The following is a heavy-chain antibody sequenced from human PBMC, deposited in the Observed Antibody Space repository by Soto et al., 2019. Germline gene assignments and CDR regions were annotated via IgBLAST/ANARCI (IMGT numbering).Heavy chain of an antibody. V-gene: IGHV1-69-2*01. CDR2: VDPEDGQT. D-gene: IGHD1-7*01. CDR1: GYTFTDNY. Sequence: ASVKVSCKVSGYTFTDNYIHWVQQVPGKGLEWMGLVDPEDGQTAYAEKFQGRVTLSADTSTDTAYMQLSGLKSEDTAVYYCAIRRAYRNSWYYFDSWGQGTMVTVSS. J-gene: IGHJ4*02. CDR3: AIRRAYRNSWYYFDS.